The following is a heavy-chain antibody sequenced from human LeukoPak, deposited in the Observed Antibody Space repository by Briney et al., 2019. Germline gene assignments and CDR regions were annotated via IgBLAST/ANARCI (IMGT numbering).Heavy chain of an antibody. CDR2: IIPIFGTA. CDR1: GGTFSSYA. V-gene: IGHV1-69*05. CDR3: ARGDIVVVPAASGVIKDYYYYYMDV. D-gene: IGHD2-2*01. J-gene: IGHJ6*03. Sequence: EASVKVSCKASGGTFSSYAISWVRQAPGQGLEWMGGIIPIFGTANYAQKFQGRVTITTDESTRTAYMELSSLRSEDTAVYYCARGDIVVVPAASGVIKDYYYYYMDVWGKGTTVTVSS.